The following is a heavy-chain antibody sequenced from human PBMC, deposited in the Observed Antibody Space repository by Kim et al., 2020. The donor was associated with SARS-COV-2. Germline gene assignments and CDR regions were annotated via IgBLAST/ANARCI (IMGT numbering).Heavy chain of an antibody. D-gene: IGHD6-6*01. V-gene: IGHV3-30*01. Sequence: YADSVKGRFTISRDNSKNTLYLQMNSLRAEDTAVYYCAREAFEYSSSIDYWGQGTLVTVSS. J-gene: IGHJ4*02. CDR3: AREAFEYSSSIDY.